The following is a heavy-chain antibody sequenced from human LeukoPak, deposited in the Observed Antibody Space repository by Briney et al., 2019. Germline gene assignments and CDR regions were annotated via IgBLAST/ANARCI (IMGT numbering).Heavy chain of an antibody. CDR1: GGSFSGYY. CDR3: ATRRGYSYGARDY. J-gene: IGHJ4*02. D-gene: IGHD5-18*01. CDR2: INHSGST. Sequence: KPSETLSLTCAVYGGSFSGYYWSWIRQPPGKGLEWIGEINHSGSTNYNPSLKSRVTMSVDTSKNQFSLKLSSVTAADTAVYYCATRRGYSYGARDYWGQGTLVTVSS. V-gene: IGHV4-34*01.